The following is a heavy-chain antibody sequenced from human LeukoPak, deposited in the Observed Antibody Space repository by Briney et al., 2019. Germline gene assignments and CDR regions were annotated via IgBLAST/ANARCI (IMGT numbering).Heavy chain of an antibody. CDR1: GFTFSNYA. Sequence: PGGSLRLSCAASGFTFSNYAMSWVRQAPGEGLEWVSAITDDGGSTYYADSVKGRFTISRDNSMNTLFLQMTSLRGDDTAVYYCASYYGYRVDSWGQGTLVTVSS. V-gene: IGHV3-23*01. CDR2: ITDDGGST. J-gene: IGHJ4*02. D-gene: IGHD3-10*01. CDR3: ASYYGYRVDS.